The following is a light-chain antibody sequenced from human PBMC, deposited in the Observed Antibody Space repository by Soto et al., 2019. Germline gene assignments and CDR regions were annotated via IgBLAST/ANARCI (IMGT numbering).Light chain of an antibody. CDR3: QQYDNLPT. V-gene: IGKV1-33*01. Sequence: DIQMTQSPSSLSASVGDRVTITCQASQDISNYLNWYQQKPGKAPKLLIYDASNLETGVPSRFSGSGSGTDFTFTNSSLQPEDIATYYCQQYDNLPTFAQGTKVDI. J-gene: IGKJ1*01. CDR2: DAS. CDR1: QDISNY.